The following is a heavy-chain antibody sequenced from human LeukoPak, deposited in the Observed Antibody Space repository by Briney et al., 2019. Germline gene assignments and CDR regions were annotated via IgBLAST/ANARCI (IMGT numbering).Heavy chain of an antibody. Sequence: SETLSLTCTVSGASVNSDSYYWIWIRQPPGKGLEWVGHIYTGGSTNYNPSLKSRVTMSVDTSKNHFSVKLSSVTAADTAVYYCARHYRGLDYWGQGTLATVSS. CDR3: ARHYRGLDY. CDR2: IYTGGST. D-gene: IGHD4-23*01. CDR1: GASVNSDSYY. V-gene: IGHV4-61*03. J-gene: IGHJ4*02.